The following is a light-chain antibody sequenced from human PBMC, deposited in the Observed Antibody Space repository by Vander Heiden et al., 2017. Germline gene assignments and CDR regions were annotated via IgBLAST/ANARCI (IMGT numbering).Light chain of an antibody. J-gene: IGLJ2*01. CDR2: EDN. CDR1: ALPSKY. Sequence: SYELPQPSSVSLFPGQTARITCSGDALPSKYANWYQQKSGQAPVLVIWEDNKRPAGIPGRFSGSSTGTMATLTISGAHVEDEADYYCYSTDSSGNHRVFGGGTKLTVL. V-gene: IGLV3-10*01. CDR3: YSTDSSGNHRV.